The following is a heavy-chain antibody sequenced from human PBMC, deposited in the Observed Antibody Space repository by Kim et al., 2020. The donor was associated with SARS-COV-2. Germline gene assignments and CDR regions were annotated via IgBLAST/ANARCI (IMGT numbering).Heavy chain of an antibody. CDR1: GSSVNANW. J-gene: IGHJ4*02. CDR2: IDNGGST. Sequence: GGSLRLSCAASGSSVNANWLSWVRQAPGKGLEWVSVIDNGGSTYYADSVKGRFTVSRDNSKNTLYLQMNSLRAEDTAVYYCARNLGGGDGGANWGQGTLV. D-gene: IGHD2-21*02. CDR3: ARNLGGGDGGAN. V-gene: IGHV3-53*01.